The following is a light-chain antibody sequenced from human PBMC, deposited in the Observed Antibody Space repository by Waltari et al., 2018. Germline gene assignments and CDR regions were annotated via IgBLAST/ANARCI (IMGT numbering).Light chain of an antibody. CDR2: DVS. V-gene: IGLV2-14*03. Sequence: QSALTQPASVSGSPGQSITISCTGTSSYVGGHNYVFWYQQHPGKAPKLMIYDVSNRPSGVSNRFSGSKSGNTASLTISGLQAEDEADYYCSSYTSSSVYVFGTGTKVTVL. CDR3: SSYTSSSVYV. J-gene: IGLJ1*01. CDR1: SSYVGGHNY.